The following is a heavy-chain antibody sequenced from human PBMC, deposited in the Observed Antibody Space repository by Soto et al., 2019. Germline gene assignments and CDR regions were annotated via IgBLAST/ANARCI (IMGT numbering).Heavy chain of an antibody. CDR2: IYYSGST. CDR1: GGSISSSDYY. D-gene: IGHD2-2*02. Sequence: QVQLQESGPGLVKPSQTLSLTCTVSGGSISSSDYYWSWIRQPPGKGLEWIGYIYYSGSTYYNPSLKSRVTISVDTSKNQFSLKLSSVTAADTAVYYCARADIVVVPAAIHPPGGYGMDVWGQGTTVTVSS. V-gene: IGHV4-30-4*01. CDR3: ARADIVVVPAAIHPPGGYGMDV. J-gene: IGHJ6*02.